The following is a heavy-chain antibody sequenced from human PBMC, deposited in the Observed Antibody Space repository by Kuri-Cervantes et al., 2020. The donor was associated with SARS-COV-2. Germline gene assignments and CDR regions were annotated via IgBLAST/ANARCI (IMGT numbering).Heavy chain of an antibody. CDR1: GGSINSGEYY. D-gene: IGHD3-10*01. Sequence: LRLSCIVSGGSINSGEYYWSWIRQPAGKGLEWIGRIFTSGSTSYNSSLKSRVTISMDTSKNQFSLKLSSVTAADTAVYYCAREWFGENYYYYYGMDVWGQGTTVTVSS. CDR3: AREWFGENYYYYYGMDV. J-gene: IGHJ6*02. CDR2: IFTSGST. V-gene: IGHV4-61*02.